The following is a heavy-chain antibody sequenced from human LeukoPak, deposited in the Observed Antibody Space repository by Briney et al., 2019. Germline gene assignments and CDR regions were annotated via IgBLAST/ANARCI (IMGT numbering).Heavy chain of an antibody. Sequence: ASVKVSCKASGYTLTSYGISWVRQAPGQGLEWMGWINPNSGGTNYAQKFQGRVTITRDTSISTAYMELSRLRSDDTAVYYCARVQWSTDAFDIWGQGTMVTVSS. CDR3: ARVQWSTDAFDI. CDR1: GYTLTSYG. D-gene: IGHD2-15*01. CDR2: INPNSGGT. V-gene: IGHV1-2*02. J-gene: IGHJ3*02.